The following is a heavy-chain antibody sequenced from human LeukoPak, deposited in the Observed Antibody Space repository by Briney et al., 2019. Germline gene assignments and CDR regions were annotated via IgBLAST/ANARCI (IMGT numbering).Heavy chain of an antibody. D-gene: IGHD1-14*01. Sequence: SETLSLTCTVSGGSFSSVSSYYWRWIRQPPGKGLEWIGNIYYSLSTYYNPSLKSRVTISVDTSKNQFSLKLSSVTAADTAVYYCARHSDHFKGPTGYFQHWGQGTLVTVSS. CDR1: GGSFSSVSSYY. J-gene: IGHJ1*01. CDR2: IYYSLST. CDR3: ARHSDHFKGPTGYFQH. V-gene: IGHV4-39*01.